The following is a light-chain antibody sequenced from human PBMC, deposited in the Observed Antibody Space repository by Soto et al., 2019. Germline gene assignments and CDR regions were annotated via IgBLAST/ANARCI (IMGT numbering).Light chain of an antibody. J-gene: IGKJ2*01. V-gene: IGKV1-5*01. CDR3: QHLHSYPYT. Sequence: DIQMTQSPSTLSASVGDRVTITCRADQNLGSWLAWYQQKPGKAPNLLIYDASSLESGVPSRFSGSGSGTKFTLTLSSLQPDDVATYFCQHLHSYPYTFGQGTKLEI. CDR2: DAS. CDR1: QNLGSW.